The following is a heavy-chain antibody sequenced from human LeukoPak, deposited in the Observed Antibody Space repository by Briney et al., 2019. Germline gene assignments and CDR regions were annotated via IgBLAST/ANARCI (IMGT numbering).Heavy chain of an antibody. CDR2: MYYSGHT. V-gene: IGHV4-59*13. D-gene: IGHD2-8*01. Sequence: PSETLSLTCSVSGGSMSTYYWNWIRQSPGKGQGWIGYMYYSGHTYYNPSLKSRVTISLDTSKNQFSLRLTSVTAADTAVYYCASGHCTDDVCFFDYWGLGTLVTVSS. CDR1: GGSMSTYY. CDR3: ASGHCTDDVCFFDY. J-gene: IGHJ4*02.